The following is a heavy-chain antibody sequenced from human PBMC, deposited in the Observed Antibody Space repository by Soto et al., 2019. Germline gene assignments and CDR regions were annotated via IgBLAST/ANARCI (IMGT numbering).Heavy chain of an antibody. CDR2: IYYSGST. D-gene: IGHD6-19*01. CDR1: CGSISSGGYY. Sequence: TLSLTCTFSCGSISSGGYYWSWIRQHPGKGLEWIGYIYYSGSTYYNPSLKSRVTISVDTSKNQSSLRLSSLNDAETDVYYFGRPITASSGPSDYWRQGNLVSVLS. V-gene: IGHV4-31*03. CDR3: GRPITASSGPSDY. J-gene: IGHJ4*02.